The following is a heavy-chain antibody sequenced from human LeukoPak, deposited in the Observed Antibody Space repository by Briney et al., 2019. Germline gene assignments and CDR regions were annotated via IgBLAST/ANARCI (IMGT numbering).Heavy chain of an antibody. CDR3: ARTIMGATVDY. CDR1: GYSFTTYC. V-gene: IGHV5-10-1*01. D-gene: IGHD1-26*01. CDR2: IVTGNSCS. J-gene: IGHJ4*02. Sequence: GEPLRRSCKASGYSFTTYCISWVRHMPGQGLEWMGKIVTGNSCSTYSPYFQSHVTISADKAIVTAYLQWSSLKASDTAIYYCARTIMGATVDYWGQGTLVTVSS.